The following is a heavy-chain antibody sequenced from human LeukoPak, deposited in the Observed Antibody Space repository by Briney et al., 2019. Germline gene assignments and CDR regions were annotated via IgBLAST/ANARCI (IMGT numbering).Heavy chain of an antibody. D-gene: IGHD6-13*01. J-gene: IGHJ6*02. CDR3: AKAANVRYYYGMDV. CDR1: GFTFSSYA. V-gene: IGHV3-23*01. CDR2: ISGSGGST. Sequence: GGFLRLSCAASGFTFSSYAMSWVRQAPGMGLEWVSAISGSGGSTYYADSVKGRFTISRDNSKNTLYLQMNSLRAEDTAVYYCAKAANVRYYYGMDVWGQGTTVTVSS.